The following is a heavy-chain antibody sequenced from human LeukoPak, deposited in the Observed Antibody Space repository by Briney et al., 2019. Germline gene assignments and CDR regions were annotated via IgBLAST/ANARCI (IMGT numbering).Heavy chain of an antibody. Sequence: SETLSLTCAVYGGSFSGHYWSWIRQPPGKGLEWIGEINHSGRTNYTPFLKRRVTISVDTSKNQFSLKLSSVTAADTAVYYCARGTVAASFYYYYYMDVWGKGTTVTVSS. J-gene: IGHJ6*03. CDR3: ARGTVAASFYYYYYMDV. CDR2: INHSGRT. V-gene: IGHV4-34*01. D-gene: IGHD6-19*01. CDR1: GGSFSGHY.